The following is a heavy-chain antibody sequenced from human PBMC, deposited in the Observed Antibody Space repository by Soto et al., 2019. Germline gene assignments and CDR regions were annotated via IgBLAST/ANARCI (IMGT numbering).Heavy chain of an antibody. CDR2: ISGSGGST. V-gene: IGHV3-23*01. CDR3: AKDGSGAMVPLHFDY. Sequence: EVQLLESGGGLVQPGGSLRLSCAASGFTFSSYAMSWVRQAPGKGLEWVSAISGSGGSTYYADSVKGRFTISRDNSKNTLYLPMNSLRAEDTAVYYCAKDGSGAMVPLHFDYWGQGTLVTVSS. J-gene: IGHJ4*02. CDR1: GFTFSSYA. D-gene: IGHD5-18*01.